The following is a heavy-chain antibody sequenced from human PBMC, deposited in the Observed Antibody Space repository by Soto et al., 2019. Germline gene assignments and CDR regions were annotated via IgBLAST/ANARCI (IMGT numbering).Heavy chain of an antibody. CDR3: AGDRSIAAAGTRSAY. CDR2: ISAYNGNT. J-gene: IGHJ4*02. D-gene: IGHD6-13*01. V-gene: IGHV1-18*01. CDR1: GYTFTSYG. Sequence: QVQLVQSGAEVKKPGASVKVSCKASGYTFTSYGISWVRQAPGQGLEWMGWISAYNGNTNYAQKLQGRVTMTTDTSTSTAYTELRILRSDDTAVYYCAGDRSIAAAGTRSAYWGQGTLVPDFS.